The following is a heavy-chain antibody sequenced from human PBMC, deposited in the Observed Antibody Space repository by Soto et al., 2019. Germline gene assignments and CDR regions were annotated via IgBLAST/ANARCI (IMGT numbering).Heavy chain of an antibody. V-gene: IGHV3-48*01. CDR1: GFTFSSYS. CDR3: ARSLVVVAAIPNSIDY. J-gene: IGHJ4*02. Sequence: PGGSLRLSCAASGFTFSSYSMNWVRQAPGKGLEWVSYISSSSSTIYYADSVKGRFTISRDNAKNSLYLQMNSLRAEDTAVYYCARSLVVVAAIPNSIDYWGQGTLVTVSS. CDR2: ISSSSSTI. D-gene: IGHD2-15*01.